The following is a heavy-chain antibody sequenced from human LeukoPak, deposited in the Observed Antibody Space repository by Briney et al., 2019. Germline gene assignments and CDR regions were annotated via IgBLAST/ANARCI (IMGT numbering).Heavy chain of an antibody. CDR3: ARDSDGSGSSTGYFDY. D-gene: IGHD3-10*01. CDR1: GVSISSGGYY. V-gene: IGHV4-31*03. CDR2: IYYSGST. Sequence: SETLSLTCTVSGVSISSGGYYWSWIRRHPGKGLEWIGYIYYSGSTYYNPSLKSRVTISVDTSKNQFSLKLSSVTAADTAVYYCARDSDGSGSSTGYFDYWGQGTLVTVSS. J-gene: IGHJ4*02.